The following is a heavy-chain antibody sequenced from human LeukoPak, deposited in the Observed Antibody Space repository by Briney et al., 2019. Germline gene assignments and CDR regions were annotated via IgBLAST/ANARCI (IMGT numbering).Heavy chain of an antibody. CDR3: ARGTFWSGYFDYFDY. J-gene: IGHJ4*02. V-gene: IGHV4-59*01. Sequence: SETLSLTCTVSGGSISSYYWSWIRQPPGKGLEGIGYIYYSGSTNYNPSLKSRVTISVDTSKNQFSLKLSSVTAADTAVYYCARGTFWSGYFDYFDYWGQGTLVTVSS. D-gene: IGHD3-3*01. CDR1: GGSISSYY. CDR2: IYYSGST.